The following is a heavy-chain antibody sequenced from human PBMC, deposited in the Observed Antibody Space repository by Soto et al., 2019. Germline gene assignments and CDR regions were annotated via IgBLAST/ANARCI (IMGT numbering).Heavy chain of an antibody. CDR2: IDYSGST. CDR3: ARQVRGYCSSPSGHLDY. CDR1: GGSISSSAYH. V-gene: IGHV4-39*01. D-gene: IGHD2-2*01. J-gene: IGHJ4*02. Sequence: QLQLQESGPGLVKPSETLSLTCTVSGGSISSSAYHWGWIRQPPGKGLQWIGSIDYSGSTSYSPSHKSRVTIAVDPAKNQFSLRLTSVTAADTAVYYCARQVRGYCSSPSGHLDYWGQGTLVTVSS.